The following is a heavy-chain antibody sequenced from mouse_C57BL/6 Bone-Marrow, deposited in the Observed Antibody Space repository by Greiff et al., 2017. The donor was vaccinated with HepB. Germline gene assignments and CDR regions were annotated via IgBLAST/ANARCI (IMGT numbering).Heavy chain of an antibody. CDR1: GFTFSSYG. Sequence: EVKLVESGGDLVKPGGSLKLSCAASGFTFSSYGMSWVRQTPDKRLEWVATISSGGSYTYYPDSVKGRFTISRDNAKNTLYLQMSSPKSEDTAMYYCARQRTLTVSGGQGTLVTVSA. V-gene: IGHV5-6*01. CDR2: ISSGGSYT. J-gene: IGHJ3*01. CDR3: ARQRTLTVS.